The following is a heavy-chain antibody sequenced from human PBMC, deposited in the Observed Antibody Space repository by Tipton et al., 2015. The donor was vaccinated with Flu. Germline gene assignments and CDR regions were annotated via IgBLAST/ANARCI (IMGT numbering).Heavy chain of an antibody. Sequence: QVQLVQSGAEVKKPGASVKVSCKASGYTFTSYDINWVRQATGQGLEWMGWMNPNSGNTGYAQKFQGRVTMTRNTSISTAYMELSSLRSEDTAVYYCARGLYCSSTSCYLYYYYGMDVWGQGTTVTVSS. CDR2: MNPNSGNT. CDR1: GYTFTSYD. CDR3: ARGLYCSSTSCYLYYYYGMDV. D-gene: IGHD2-2*01. J-gene: IGHJ6*02. V-gene: IGHV1-8*01.